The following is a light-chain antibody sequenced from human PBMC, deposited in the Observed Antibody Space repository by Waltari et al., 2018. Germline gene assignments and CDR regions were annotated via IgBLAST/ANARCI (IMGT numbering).Light chain of an antibody. CDR1: SGPSSNI. Sequence: QLVVTQSPSASAPLGASVKLTCTLSSGPSSNIVAWLQPRPEKGPRYLMKVNSDGSHIKGDDIPDRFSGSSSGAERYLTISSLQPDDEADYYCQTGGHGTWVFGGGTTLTVL. CDR3: QTGGHGTWV. CDR2: VNSDGSH. J-gene: IGLJ3*02. V-gene: IGLV4-69*01.